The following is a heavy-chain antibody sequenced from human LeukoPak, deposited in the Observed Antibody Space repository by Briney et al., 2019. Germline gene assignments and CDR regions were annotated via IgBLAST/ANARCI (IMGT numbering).Heavy chain of an antibody. CDR1: GFTFSSYA. CDR2: ISSNGGTT. D-gene: IGHD3-22*01. V-gene: IGHV3-64*01. Sequence: QAGGSLRLSCAASGFTFSSYAMHWVRQAPGKGLQYVSAISSNGGTTYYAHSVKGRFTISRDNSKNTLYLQMGSLRAEDMAVYYCARGVGYFDRSGYYSQNYFDYWGQGTLVTVSS. CDR3: ARGVGYFDRSGYYSQNYFDY. J-gene: IGHJ4*02.